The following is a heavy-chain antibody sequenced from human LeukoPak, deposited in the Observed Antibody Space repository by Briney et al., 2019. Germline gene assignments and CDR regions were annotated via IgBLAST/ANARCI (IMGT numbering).Heavy chain of an antibody. D-gene: IGHD6-19*01. CDR1: GFTFSSYA. J-gene: IGHJ3*02. V-gene: IGHV3-23*01. CDR2: ISGSGGST. Sequence: PGGSLRLSCAASGFTFSSYAMSWVRQAPGKGLERVSAISGSGGSTYYADSVKGRFTISRDNSKNTLYLQMNSLRAEDTAVYYCAKDHFPYSSGWYWDAFDIWGQGTMVTVSS. CDR3: AKDHFPYSSGWYWDAFDI.